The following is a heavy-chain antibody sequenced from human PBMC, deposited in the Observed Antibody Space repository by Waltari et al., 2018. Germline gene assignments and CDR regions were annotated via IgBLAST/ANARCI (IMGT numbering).Heavy chain of an antibody. V-gene: IGHV5-51*01. CDR3: ARHPIVGATRDAFDI. CDR2: IYPGDSDT. J-gene: IGHJ3*02. D-gene: IGHD1-26*01. CDR1: GYSFTSYW. Sequence: EVQLVQSGAEVKKPGESLQISCTGSGYSFTSYWIGWVRQMPGKGLEWMGIIYPGDSDTRYSPSFQGQVTISADKSISTAYLQWSSLKASDTAMYYCARHPIVGATRDAFDIWGQGTMVTVSS.